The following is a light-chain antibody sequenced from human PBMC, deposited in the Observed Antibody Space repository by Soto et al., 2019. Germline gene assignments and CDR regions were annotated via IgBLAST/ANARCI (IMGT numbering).Light chain of an antibody. V-gene: IGKV3D-15*01. J-gene: IGKJ4*01. CDR2: EAS. CDR3: QQYNSWPLN. CDR1: QSVGSN. Sequence: EIVMTQSPATLSVSPGERASLSCRASQSVGSNLAWYHQKPGQAPRLLMYEASTRATGIPARFSGSGSGTDFTLTISSLQSEDFAVYYCQQYNSWPLNFGGGTKV.